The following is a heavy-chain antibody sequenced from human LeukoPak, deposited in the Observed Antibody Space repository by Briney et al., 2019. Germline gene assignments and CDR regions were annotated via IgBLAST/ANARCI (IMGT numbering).Heavy chain of an antibody. J-gene: IGHJ4*02. CDR3: ARLRIAVAGTSTLYYFDY. CDR1: GYSFTSYW. D-gene: IGHD6-19*01. V-gene: IGHV5-51*01. CDR2: IYPGDSDT. Sequence: GESLKISCKGSGYSFTSYWIGWVRQMPGKGLEWMGIIYPGDSDTRYSPSFQGQVTISADKSISTAYLQWSSLKASDTAMYYGARLRIAVAGTSTLYYFDYWGQGTLVTVSS.